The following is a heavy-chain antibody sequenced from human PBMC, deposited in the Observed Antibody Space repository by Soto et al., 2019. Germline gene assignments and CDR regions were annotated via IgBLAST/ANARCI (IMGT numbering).Heavy chain of an antibody. Sequence: QVQLQESGPGLVKPSQTLSLTCTVSGGSISSGDYYWSWIRQHPGKGLEWIGYIYYSGSTYYNPSLKSRLTISVDTSKNQFSLKLSSVTAADTAVYYCARALDYYGSGSYFDYWGQGTLVTVSS. CDR3: ARALDYYGSGSYFDY. V-gene: IGHV4-31*03. CDR1: GGSISSGDYY. D-gene: IGHD3-10*01. CDR2: IYYSGST. J-gene: IGHJ4*02.